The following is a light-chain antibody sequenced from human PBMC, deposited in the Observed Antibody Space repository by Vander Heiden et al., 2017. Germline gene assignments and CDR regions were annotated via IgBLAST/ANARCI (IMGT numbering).Light chain of an antibody. CDR1: SSDVGVYDH. CDR3: TSYASSSTLYV. CDR2: DVS. V-gene: IGLV2-14*03. Sequence: HSALTQPSSASGSPGPSTTTSCTGTSSDVGVYDHVSWYQQYPGKAPKLIIDDVSNRPSAVSNRFSGSKSGNTASLTISGLQAEDEADYYCTSYASSSTLYVFGSGTKVTVL. J-gene: IGLJ1*01.